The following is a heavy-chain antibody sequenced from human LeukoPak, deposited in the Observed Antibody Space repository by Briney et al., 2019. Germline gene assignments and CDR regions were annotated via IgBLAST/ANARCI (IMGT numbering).Heavy chain of an antibody. Sequence: PSETLSLTCAVSGYSISSGYYWGWIWQPPGKGLEWIGSIYHSGSTYYNPSLKSRVTISVDTSKNQFSLKLSSVTAADTAVYYCARGTATVITYYYYYMDVWGKGTTVTVSS. CDR3: ARGTATVITYYYYYMDV. CDR2: IYHSGST. J-gene: IGHJ6*03. CDR1: GYSISSGYY. V-gene: IGHV4-38-2*01. D-gene: IGHD4-11*01.